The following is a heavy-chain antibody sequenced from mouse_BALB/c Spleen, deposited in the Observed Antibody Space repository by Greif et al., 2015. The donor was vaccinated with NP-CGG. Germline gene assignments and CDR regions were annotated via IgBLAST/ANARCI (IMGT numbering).Heavy chain of an antibody. CDR1: GFTFTDYY. J-gene: IGHJ4*01. D-gene: IGHD2-10*02. CDR2: IRNKANGYTT. CDR3: ARDQYGNYGAMDY. Sequence: EVKLMESGGGLVQPGGSLRLSCATSGFTFTDYYMSWVRQPPGKALEWLGFIRNKANGYTTEYSASVKGRFTISRDNSQSILYLQMNTLRAEDSASYYCARDQYGNYGAMDYWGQGTSVTVSS. V-gene: IGHV7-3*02.